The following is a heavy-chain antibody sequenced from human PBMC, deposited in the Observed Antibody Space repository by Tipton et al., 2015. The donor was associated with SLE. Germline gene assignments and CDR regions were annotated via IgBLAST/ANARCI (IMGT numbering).Heavy chain of an antibody. J-gene: IGHJ6*02. D-gene: IGHD3-16*01. CDR3: ARDRGSGTNYYYGMDV. V-gene: IGHV1-18*01. CDR2: ISAYNGNT. Sequence: QLVQSGAEVKKPGASVKVSCKASGYTFTSYAMHWVRQAPGQRLEWMGWISAYNGNTNYAQKLQGRVTMTTDTSTSTAYMELRSLRSDDTAVYYCARDRGSGTNYYYGMDVWGQGTTVTVSS. CDR1: GYTFTSYA.